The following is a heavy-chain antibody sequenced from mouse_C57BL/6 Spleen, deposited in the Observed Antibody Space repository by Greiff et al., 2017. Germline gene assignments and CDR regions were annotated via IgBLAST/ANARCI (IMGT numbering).Heavy chain of an antibody. Sequence: EVMLVESGGGLVQSGRSLRLSCATSGFTFSDFYMEWVRQAPGKGLEWIAASRNKANDYTTEYSASVKGRFIVSRDTSQCILYLQMNALRAEDTAIYYCARDGYGSSPFAYWGPGTLVTVSA. J-gene: IGHJ3*01. D-gene: IGHD1-1*01. CDR1: GFTFSDFY. CDR3: ARDGYGSSPFAY. V-gene: IGHV7-1*01. CDR2: SRNKANDYTT.